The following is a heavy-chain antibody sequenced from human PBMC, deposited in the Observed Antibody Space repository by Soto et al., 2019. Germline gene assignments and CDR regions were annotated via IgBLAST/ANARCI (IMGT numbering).Heavy chain of an antibody. CDR3: ATSSPYIFLGTPAGNHYYYAMDV. CDR2: IIPVFGTT. D-gene: IGHD2-21*01. Sequence: QVQLVQSGAEVKKPGSSVKVSCKASGGTFSKCSISWLRQAPGQGLEWMGGIIPVFGTTYYEEKFQGRVTIIADGSTSTAYMELSSLRSADTAVYYCATSSPYIFLGTPAGNHYYYAMDVWGQGTTVTVSS. CDR1: GGTFSKCS. J-gene: IGHJ6*02. V-gene: IGHV1-69*01.